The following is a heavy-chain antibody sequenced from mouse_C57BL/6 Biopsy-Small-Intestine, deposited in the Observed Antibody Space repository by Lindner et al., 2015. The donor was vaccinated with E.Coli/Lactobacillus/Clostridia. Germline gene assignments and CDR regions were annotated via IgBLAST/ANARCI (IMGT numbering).Heavy chain of an antibody. D-gene: IGHD3-3*01. CDR2: ISSDSSTI. J-gene: IGHJ2*02. CDR1: GFTFSDYG. Sequence: EVQLQESGGGLVKPGGSLKLSCAASGFTFSDYGMHWVRQAPEKGLEWVAYISSDSSTIYYADTVKGRFTISRDNAKNTLFLQMTSLWSEDTAMYYCARGTGRGLDYWGQGTSLTVSS. CDR3: ARGTGRGLDY. V-gene: IGHV5-17*01.